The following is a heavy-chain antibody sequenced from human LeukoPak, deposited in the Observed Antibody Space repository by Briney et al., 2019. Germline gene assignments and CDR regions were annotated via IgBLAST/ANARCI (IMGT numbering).Heavy chain of an antibody. V-gene: IGHV3-30-3*01. CDR3: ARVPKVGATTWNDY. CDR2: ISYDGSNK. Sequence: PGRSLRLSCAGSGFTFSSYAMHWVRQAPGKGLEWVAVISYDGSNKYYADSVKGRFTISRDNSKNTLYLQMNSLRAEDTAVYYCARVPKVGATTWNDYWGQGTLVTVSS. CDR1: GFTFSSYA. J-gene: IGHJ4*02. D-gene: IGHD1-26*01.